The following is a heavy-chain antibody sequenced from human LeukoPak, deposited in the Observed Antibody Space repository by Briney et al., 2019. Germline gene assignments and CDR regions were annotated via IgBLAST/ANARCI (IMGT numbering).Heavy chain of an antibody. CDR2: ISYDGSNK. D-gene: IGHD4-11*01. V-gene: IGHV3-30*03. Sequence: GGSLRLSCAASGFTFSSYGMHWVRQAPGKGLEWVAVISYDGSNKYYADSVKGRFTISRDNSKNTLYLQMNSLRAEDTAVYYCARRVPSQVITDYFDYWGQGTLVTVSS. CDR1: GFTFSSYG. CDR3: ARRVPSQVITDYFDY. J-gene: IGHJ4*02.